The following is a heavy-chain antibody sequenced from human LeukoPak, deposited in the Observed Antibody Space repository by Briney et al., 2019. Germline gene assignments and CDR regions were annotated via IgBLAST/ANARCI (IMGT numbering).Heavy chain of an antibody. D-gene: IGHD1-26*01. J-gene: IGHJ4*02. CDR1: GFTFSSYS. CDR3: ARAPQGSYPTDY. V-gene: IGHV3-21*01. Sequence: GGSLRLSCAASGFTFSSYSMNWVRQAPGKGLEGVSSISSSSSYIYYADSVKGRFTISRDNAKNSLYLQMNSLRAEDTAVYYCARAPQGSYPTDYWGQGTLVTVSS. CDR2: ISSSSSYI.